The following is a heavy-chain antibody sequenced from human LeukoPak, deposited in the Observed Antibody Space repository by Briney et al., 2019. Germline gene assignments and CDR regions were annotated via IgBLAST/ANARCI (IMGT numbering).Heavy chain of an antibody. CDR1: GGSISSGGYS. Sequence: SETLSLTCTVSGGSISSGGYSWSWIRQPPGQGLEWIGYIYYSGSTYYNPSLKSRVTISVDTSKNQFSLKLSSVTAADTAVYYCARGLRHSYGYSLLYYYYYMDVWGKGTTVTVSS. CDR2: IYYSGST. CDR3: ARGLRHSYGYSLLYYYYYMDV. D-gene: IGHD5-18*01. V-gene: IGHV4-30-4*07. J-gene: IGHJ6*03.